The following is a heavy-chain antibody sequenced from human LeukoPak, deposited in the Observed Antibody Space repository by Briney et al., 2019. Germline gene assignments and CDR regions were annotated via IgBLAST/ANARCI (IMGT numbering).Heavy chain of an antibody. CDR3: ARVSGSYRGFDY. J-gene: IGHJ4*02. CDR2: ISSSGSTI. CDR1: GFTFSSYE. D-gene: IGHD1-26*01. V-gene: IGHV3-48*03. Sequence: GGSLRLSCAASGFTFSSYEMNWVRQAPGKGLEWVSYISSSGSTIYYADSVKGRFTISRDNAKNSLYLQMNSLRAEDTAVYYCARVSGSYRGFDYWGQGTLVTVSS.